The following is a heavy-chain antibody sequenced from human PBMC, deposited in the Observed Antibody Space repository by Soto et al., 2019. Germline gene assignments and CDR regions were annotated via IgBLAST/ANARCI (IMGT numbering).Heavy chain of an antibody. CDR2: IYYSGST. Sequence: QVQLQESGPGLVKPSQTLSLTCTVSGGSISSGGYYWSWIRQHPGKGLEWIGYIYYSGSTYYNPSLKSRVTISVDTSKNQFSLKLRSVTAADTAVYYCARVYSGYPDTRKFDYWGQGTLVTVSS. J-gene: IGHJ4*02. V-gene: IGHV4-31*03. CDR1: GGSISSGGYY. D-gene: IGHD5-12*01. CDR3: ARVYSGYPDTRKFDY.